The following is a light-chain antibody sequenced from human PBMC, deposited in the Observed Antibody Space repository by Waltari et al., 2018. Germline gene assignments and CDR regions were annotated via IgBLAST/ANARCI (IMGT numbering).Light chain of an antibody. V-gene: IGLV2-14*03. CDR3: TSYRSTNTRVI. CDR1: NGDVGGYYY. Sequence: QSALTQPASVSGSPGQSITISCTGINGDVGGYYYVSWYQQYPGKATKLLIYDVSHRPSGVSSRVSASKSGNTTSLTISGLQTEDEADYYCTSYRSTNTRVIFGGGTKLAVL. CDR2: DVS. J-gene: IGLJ2*01.